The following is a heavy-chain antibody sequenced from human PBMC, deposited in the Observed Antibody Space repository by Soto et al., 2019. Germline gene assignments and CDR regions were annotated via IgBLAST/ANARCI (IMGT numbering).Heavy chain of an antibody. Sequence: GGSPRLSCAASGFTFSSYWMHWVRQAPGKALVWVXRXNXXXSXTXXXDXXXXRFTISRDNAKNTLYLQMNSLRAEDTAVYYCARGLTILSMYYFDYWGQGTLVTVSS. CDR2: XNXXXSXT. CDR3: ARGLTILSMYYFDY. V-gene: IGHV3-74*01. D-gene: IGHD2-2*02. CDR1: GFTFSSYW. J-gene: IGHJ4*02.